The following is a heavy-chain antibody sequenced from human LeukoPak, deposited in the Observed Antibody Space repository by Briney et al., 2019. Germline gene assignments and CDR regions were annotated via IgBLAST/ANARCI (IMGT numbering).Heavy chain of an antibody. CDR3: ARDYYYDSSVKGCYFDY. J-gene: IGHJ4*02. CDR1: GGSFSGYY. D-gene: IGHD3-22*01. Sequence: SETLSLTCAVYGGSFSGYYWSWIRQPPGRGLEWIGEINHSGSTNYNPSLKSRVTISVDTSKNQFSLKLSSVTAADTAVYYCARDYYYDSSVKGCYFDYWGQGTLVTVSS. V-gene: IGHV4-34*01. CDR2: INHSGST.